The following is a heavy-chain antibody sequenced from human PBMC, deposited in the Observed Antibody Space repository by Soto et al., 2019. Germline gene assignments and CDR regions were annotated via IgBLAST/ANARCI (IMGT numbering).Heavy chain of an antibody. CDR3: ARHRGGVIVSNYWFFDL. Sequence: QVQLQESGPGLMKPSETLSLTCTVSGGSINSYYWSWIRQPPGKGLEWLGYIYYSGNTNYNPSLKSRVTISVDTSKNQFSLKLSSVTAADTAVYYCARHRGGVIVSNYWFFDLWGRGSLVTVSS. CDR1: GGSINSYY. D-gene: IGHD3-16*02. V-gene: IGHV4-59*08. J-gene: IGHJ2*01. CDR2: IYYSGNT.